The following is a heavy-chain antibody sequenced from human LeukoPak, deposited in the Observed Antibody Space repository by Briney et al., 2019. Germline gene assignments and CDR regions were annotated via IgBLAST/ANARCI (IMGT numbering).Heavy chain of an antibody. J-gene: IGHJ4*02. D-gene: IGHD4-17*01. CDR3: VKDLGYGDGLWASPFDY. CDR2: ISTSGGT. CDR1: GFTFITYA. Sequence: PGGSLRLSCSASGFTFITYAMHWVRQAPGKGVEYVSAISTSGGTYYSDSVKGRFAISRDNSKNTLYLQMGSLRAEDTAVYYCVKDLGYGDGLWASPFDYWGQGTLVTVSS. V-gene: IGHV3-64D*06.